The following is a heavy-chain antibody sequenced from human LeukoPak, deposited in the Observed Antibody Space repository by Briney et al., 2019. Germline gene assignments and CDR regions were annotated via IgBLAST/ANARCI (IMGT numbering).Heavy chain of an antibody. CDR1: GGSISSGGYY. CDR2: IYYSGST. J-gene: IGHJ4*02. Sequence: SETLSLTCTVSGGSISSGGYYWSWIRQHPGKGLEWIGYIYYSGSTYYNPSLKSRVTISVDTSKNQFSLKLSSVTAADTAVYYCAREFYSSSWYEVDYWDQGTLVTVSS. D-gene: IGHD6-13*01. V-gene: IGHV4-31*03. CDR3: AREFYSSSWYEVDY.